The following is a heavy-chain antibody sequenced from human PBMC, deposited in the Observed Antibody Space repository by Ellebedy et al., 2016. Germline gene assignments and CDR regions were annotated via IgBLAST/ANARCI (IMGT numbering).Heavy chain of an antibody. D-gene: IGHD3-22*01. CDR2: INQHGSEQ. CDR3: ARVHHYYDSSNYRYYFDY. J-gene: IGHJ4*02. V-gene: IGHV3-7*04. Sequence: GGSLRLXCAASGFTFSSYWMSWVRQAPGKGLEWVANINQHGSEQYYVDSVKGRFTISRDNAKNSVFLQMNSLRAEDTAVYYCARVHHYYDSSNYRYYFDYWGQGTLVTVSS. CDR1: GFTFSSYW.